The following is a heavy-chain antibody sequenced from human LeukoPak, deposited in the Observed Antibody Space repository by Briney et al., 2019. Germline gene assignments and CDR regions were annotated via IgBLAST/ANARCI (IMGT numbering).Heavy chain of an antibody. CDR2: ISYDGSNK. Sequence: GRSLRLSCAASGFTFSSYGMHWVRQAPGRGLEWVAVISYDGSNKYYADSVKGRFTISRDNSKNTLYLQMNSLRAEDTAVYYCAKGPLWGLYYFDYWGQGTLVTVSS. J-gene: IGHJ4*02. CDR3: AKGPLWGLYYFDY. CDR1: GFTFSSYG. D-gene: IGHD7-27*01. V-gene: IGHV3-30*18.